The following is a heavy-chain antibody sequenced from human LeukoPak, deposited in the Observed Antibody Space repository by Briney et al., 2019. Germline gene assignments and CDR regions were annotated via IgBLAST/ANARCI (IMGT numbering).Heavy chain of an antibody. D-gene: IGHD6-19*01. CDR3: ARQGQWLKR. CDR2: IYYSGST. CDR1: GGSISSSSYY. J-gene: IGHJ4*02. Sequence: KPSETLSLTCTVSGGSISSSSYYWGWIRQPPGKGLEWIGSIYYSGSTYYNPSLKSRVTISVDTSKNQFSLKLSPVTAADTAVYYCARQGQWLKRWGQGTLVTVSS. V-gene: IGHV4-39*01.